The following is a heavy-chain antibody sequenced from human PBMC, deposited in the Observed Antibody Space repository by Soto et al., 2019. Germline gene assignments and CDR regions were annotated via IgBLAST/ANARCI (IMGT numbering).Heavy chain of an antibody. CDR1: GFIFTDYQ. D-gene: IGHD2-21*02. V-gene: IGHV3-30-3*01. CDR2: TPD. J-gene: IGHJ4*02. CDR3: AREIGGTAPDF. Sequence: QTGGSLRLSCVASGFIFTDYQMHWVRQAPGKGLEWVGTPDHCAEFVEGRFTISRDNSKNTLYLQMTNLRPEDTAVYFCAREIGGTAPDFWGQGTMVTVSS.